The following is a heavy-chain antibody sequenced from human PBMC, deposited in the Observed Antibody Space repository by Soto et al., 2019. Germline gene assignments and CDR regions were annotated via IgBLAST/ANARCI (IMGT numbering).Heavy chain of an antibody. CDR1: GFSFSSFA. Sequence: GGSLRLSCAASGFSFSSFAMSWVRQAPGKGLEWVSTISGSGGSTFYADSVKGRFTISRDNSKNTLSVQMNSLRAEDTAVYYCARGGGGSWRKPQSYGYFQHWGQGTLVTVSS. V-gene: IGHV3-23*01. J-gene: IGHJ1*01. CDR3: ARGGGGSWRKPQSYGYFQH. D-gene: IGHD2-15*01. CDR2: ISGSGGST.